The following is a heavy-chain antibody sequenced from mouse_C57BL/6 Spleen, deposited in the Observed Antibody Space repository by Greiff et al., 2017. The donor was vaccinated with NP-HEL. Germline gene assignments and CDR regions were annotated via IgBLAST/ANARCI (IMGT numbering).Heavy chain of an antibody. D-gene: IGHD3-1*01. CDR1: GYTFTSYW. J-gene: IGHJ2*01. V-gene: IGHV1-61*01. CDR2: IYPSDSET. CDR3: ARSGGYYFDY. Sequence: VQLQQPGAELVRPGSSVKLSCKASGYTFTSYWMDWVKQRPGQALEWIGNIYPSDSETPYNQKFKDKATLTVNKSSSTAYMQLSSLTSEDSAVYYCARSGGYYFDYGGQGTTLTVSS.